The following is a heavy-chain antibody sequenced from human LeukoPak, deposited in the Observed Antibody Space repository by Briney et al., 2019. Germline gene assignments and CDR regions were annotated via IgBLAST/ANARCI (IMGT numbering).Heavy chain of an antibody. Sequence: GESLRISCKGSGYSFSSYWINWVRQMPGKGLEWMGIIYPGDSDTRYSPSFQGQVTISADKSISTAYLQWSSPKASDTAMYYCAIRILGAFDIWGQGTMVTVSS. CDR3: AIRILGAFDI. J-gene: IGHJ3*02. CDR1: GYSFSSYW. V-gene: IGHV5-51*01. D-gene: IGHD2-15*01. CDR2: IYPGDSDT.